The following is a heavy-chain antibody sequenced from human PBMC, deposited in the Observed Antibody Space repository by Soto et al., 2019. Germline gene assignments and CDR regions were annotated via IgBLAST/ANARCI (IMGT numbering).Heavy chain of an antibody. V-gene: IGHV4-59*08. CDR3: AKMERSKEGLSVYYFDD. J-gene: IGHJ4*02. CDR2: ISYNGNT. D-gene: IGHD1-26*01. CDR1: GFSIGNYY. Sequence: ETLSLTCRFSGFSIGNYYWSLIRPTPEKGLEWIGYISYNGNTNYNPSLKSRITISGVTSKNQFSLKLTAVTAADTAVYYCAKMERSKEGLSVYYFDDWGQGTLVTVSS.